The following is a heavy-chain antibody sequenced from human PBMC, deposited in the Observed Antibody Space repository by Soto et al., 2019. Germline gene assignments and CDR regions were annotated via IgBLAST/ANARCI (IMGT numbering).Heavy chain of an antibody. Sequence: GASVKVSCKASGYTFTSYGISWVRQAPGQGLEWMGWISAYNGNTNYAQKLRGRVTMTTDTSTSTAYMELRSLRSDDTAVYYCAREGDYDFWSGYYPYNWFDLWGQGTLVTSPQ. D-gene: IGHD3-3*01. CDR1: GYTFTSYG. CDR3: AREGDYDFWSGYYPYNWFDL. CDR2: ISAYNGNT. V-gene: IGHV1-18*01. J-gene: IGHJ5*02.